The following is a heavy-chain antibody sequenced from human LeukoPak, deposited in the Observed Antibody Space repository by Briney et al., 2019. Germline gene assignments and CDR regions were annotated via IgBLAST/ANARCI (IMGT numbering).Heavy chain of an antibody. CDR3: ARDSFPGRYYEGAFDI. J-gene: IGHJ3*02. V-gene: IGHV1-2*02. Sequence: ASVKVSCKASEYTFTGYYMHWVRQAPGQGLEWMGWINPNSGGTNYAQKFQGRVTMTRDTSISTAYMDLSRLRSDDTAVYYCARDSFPGRYYEGAFDIWGQGTMVTVSS. D-gene: IGHD3-22*01. CDR1: EYTFTGYY. CDR2: INPNSGGT.